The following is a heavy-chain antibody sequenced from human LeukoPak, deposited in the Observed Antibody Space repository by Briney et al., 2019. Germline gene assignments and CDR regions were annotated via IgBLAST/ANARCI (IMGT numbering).Heavy chain of an antibody. D-gene: IGHD3-10*01. J-gene: IGHJ3*01. V-gene: IGHV3-21*01. CDR1: GFIFSGYS. CDR2: ISTSSSYI. CDR3: ARDFSLWFGELSHAFDL. Sequence: GGSLRLSCVASGFIFSGYSMNWVRQAPGKGLEWVSSISTSSSYIYYADSLRGRFTISRDNAKKSLYLQMNSLRAEDTAVYYCARDFSLWFGELSHAFDLWGQGTMVTVSS.